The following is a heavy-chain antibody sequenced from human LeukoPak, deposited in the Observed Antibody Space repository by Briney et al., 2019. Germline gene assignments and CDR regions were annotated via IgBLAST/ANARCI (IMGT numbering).Heavy chain of an antibody. CDR3: AKDVWVTPYYFDY. Sequence: GGSLRLSCAASGFTFSSYAMSWVRQAPGKGLEWVSAISGSGGSTYYADSVKGRFTISRDNSKNTLYLQMNSLRAEDTAVYFCAKDVWVTPYYFDYWGQGTLVTVSS. D-gene: IGHD2-21*02. V-gene: IGHV3-23*01. J-gene: IGHJ4*02. CDR1: GFTFSSYA. CDR2: ISGSGGST.